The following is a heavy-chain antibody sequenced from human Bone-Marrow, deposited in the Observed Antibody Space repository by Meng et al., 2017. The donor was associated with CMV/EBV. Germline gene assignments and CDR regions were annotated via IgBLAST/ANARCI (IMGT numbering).Heavy chain of an antibody. CDR2: ISGSGGST. CDR3: AIYYDSSGLKVDAVEI. D-gene: IGHD3-22*01. CDR1: GFTFSSYA. V-gene: IGHV3-23*01. J-gene: IGHJ3*02. Sequence: GGSTRLSCAASGFTFSSYAMSWVRQAPGKGLEWVSAISGSGGSTYYADSVKGRFTIPRDNSKNTLYLQMNSLRAEDTAVYYCAIYYDSSGLKVDAVEIWGQGTMVTVSS.